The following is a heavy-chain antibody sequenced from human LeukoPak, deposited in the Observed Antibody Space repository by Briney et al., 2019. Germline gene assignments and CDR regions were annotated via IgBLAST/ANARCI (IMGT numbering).Heavy chain of an antibody. J-gene: IGHJ6*02. CDR2: ITSISAYI. Sequence: GGSLRLSCAASGFAFSGYGMTWVRQAPGKGLVWVSSITSISAYISYADSVKGRFTISRDNAKNSLYLQMNSLRAEDTAVYYCASDTAPLPNLYGMDVWGQGTTVTVSS. CDR1: GFAFSGYG. V-gene: IGHV3-21*01. D-gene: IGHD5-18*01. CDR3: ASDTAPLPNLYGMDV.